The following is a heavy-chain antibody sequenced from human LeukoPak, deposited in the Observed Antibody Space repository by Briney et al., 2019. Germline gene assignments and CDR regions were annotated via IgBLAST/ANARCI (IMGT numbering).Heavy chain of an antibody. CDR3: ARGMAYWSDP. D-gene: IGHD2-8*01. CDR1: GGSISSYY. CDR2: IYYSGST. Sequence: SETLSLTCTVSGGSISSYYWSWIRQPPGKGLEWIGYIYYSGSTNYNPSLKSRVTISVDTSKNQFSLKLSSVTAADTAMYYCARGMAYWSDPWGQGTLVTVSS. J-gene: IGHJ5*02. V-gene: IGHV4-59*01.